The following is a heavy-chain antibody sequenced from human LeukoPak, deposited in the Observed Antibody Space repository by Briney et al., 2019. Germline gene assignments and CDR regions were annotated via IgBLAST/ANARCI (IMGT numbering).Heavy chain of an antibody. V-gene: IGHV3-30*03. CDR3: ALVRVGY. Sequence: GGSLRLSCAASGFTFSSCGMHWVRQAPGKGLEWVAVISYDGSNKYYADSVKGRFTISRDNSKNTLYLQMNSLRAEDTAVYYCALVRVGYWGQGTLVTVSS. CDR1: GFTFSSCG. CDR2: ISYDGSNK. D-gene: IGHD1-26*01. J-gene: IGHJ4*02.